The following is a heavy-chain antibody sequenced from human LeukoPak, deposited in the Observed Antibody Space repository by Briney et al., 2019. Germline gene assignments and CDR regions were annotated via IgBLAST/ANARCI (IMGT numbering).Heavy chain of an antibody. J-gene: IGHJ6*02. V-gene: IGHV1-2*02. CDR3: AGALGTTTSFYYYATDV. D-gene: IGHD1-7*01. CDR1: GYTFTAFY. Sequence: ASVKVSCRASGYTFTAFYMHWVRLAPGQGLEWMGWINPNSGGTNYAQKFHARVTLTRDTSISTAYMDLSSLRSDDTAIYYCAGALGTTTSFYYYATDVWGQGTTVTVSS. CDR2: INPNSGGT.